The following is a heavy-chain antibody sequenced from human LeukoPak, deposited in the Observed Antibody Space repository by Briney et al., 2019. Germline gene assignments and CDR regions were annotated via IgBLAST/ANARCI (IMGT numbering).Heavy chain of an antibody. D-gene: IGHD3-22*01. CDR3: ARGLQRQPMIVVAHFDY. CDR2: INHSGST. Sequence: SETLSLTCAVYGGSFSGYYWSWIRQPPGKGLEWIGEINHSGSTNYNPSLKSRVTISVDTSKNQFSLKLSSVTAADTAVYYCARGLQRQPMIVVAHFDYWGQGTLVTVSS. V-gene: IGHV4-34*01. CDR1: GGSFSGYY. J-gene: IGHJ4*02.